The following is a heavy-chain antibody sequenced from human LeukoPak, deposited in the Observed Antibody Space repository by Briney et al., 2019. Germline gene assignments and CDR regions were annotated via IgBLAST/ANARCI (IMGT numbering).Heavy chain of an antibody. J-gene: IGHJ4*02. CDR2: ISAQHGQT. V-gene: IGHV1-18*04. Sequence: ASVKVSCKASGYTFTGYYMHWVRHAPGQGLEWMGWISAQHGQTEYAPNSQDRVTMTTDTYTNTAYMELRSLRSDDTAVYYCAGSLGYCTSNVCYLKYWGQGTLVTVSS. D-gene: IGHD2-8*01. CDR3: AGSLGYCTSNVCYLKY. CDR1: GYTFTGYY.